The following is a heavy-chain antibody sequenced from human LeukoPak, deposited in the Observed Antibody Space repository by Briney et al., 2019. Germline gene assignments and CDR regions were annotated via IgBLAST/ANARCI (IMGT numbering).Heavy chain of an antibody. J-gene: IGHJ4*02. CDR1: GFTFSSYA. D-gene: IGHD5-24*01. CDR3: ARGEMATILDY. Sequence: GGSLRLSCAASGFTFSSYAMHWVRQAPGKGLEWVAVISYDGSNKYYADSVKGRFTISRDNSKNTLYLQMNSLRAEDTAVYYCARGEMATILDYWGQGTLVTV. V-gene: IGHV3-30-3*01. CDR2: ISYDGSNK.